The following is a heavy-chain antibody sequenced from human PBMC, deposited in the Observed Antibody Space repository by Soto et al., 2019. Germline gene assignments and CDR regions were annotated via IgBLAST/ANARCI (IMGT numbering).Heavy chain of an antibody. CDR3: AAELGFGKLSVV. CDR2: SIPLFGKT. V-gene: IGHV1-69*01. J-gene: IGHJ6*02. CDR1: GDTFKNCV. Sequence: QVQVVQSGVEVRRPGSSVKVSCKASGDTFKNCVISWVRQAPGQGLEWMGGSIPLFGKTEFAQRCQGRLTITTDESTTTAYMELSRLRSEDTATYYCAAELGFGKLSVVWGQGTTVIVSS. D-gene: IGHD3-10*01.